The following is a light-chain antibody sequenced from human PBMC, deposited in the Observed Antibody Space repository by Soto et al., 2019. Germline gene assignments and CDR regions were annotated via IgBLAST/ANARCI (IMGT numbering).Light chain of an antibody. CDR1: QSVPRNY. J-gene: IGKJ4*01. CDR3: QQYNSWPLT. V-gene: IGKV3-20*01. Sequence: EIVLTQSPGTLSLSPGERATLSCRASQSVPRNYLAWYQQKPGQAPRLLIYGASSRATGTPDRFSGSGSGTDFTLTISSLQSEDFAVYYCQQYNSWPLTFGGGTKVEIK. CDR2: GAS.